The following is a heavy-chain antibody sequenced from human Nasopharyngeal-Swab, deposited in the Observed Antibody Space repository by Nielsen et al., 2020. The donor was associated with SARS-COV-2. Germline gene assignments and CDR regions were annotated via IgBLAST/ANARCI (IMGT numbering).Heavy chain of an antibody. V-gene: IGHV3-64*04. CDR3: APTVTTRYFDY. J-gene: IGHJ4*02. CDR1: GFTFSSHA. D-gene: IGHD4-17*01. CDR2: ISSNGGST. Sequence: GESLKISCSASGFTFSSHAMHWVRQAPGKGLEYVSAISSNGGSTYYADSVKGRFTISRDNSKNTLYLQMNSLRAEDTAVYYCAPTVTTRYFDYWGQGTLVTVSS.